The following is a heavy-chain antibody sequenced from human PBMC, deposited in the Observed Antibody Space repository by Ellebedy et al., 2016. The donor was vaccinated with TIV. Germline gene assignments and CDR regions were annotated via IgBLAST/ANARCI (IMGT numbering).Heavy chain of an antibody. J-gene: IGHJ4*02. D-gene: IGHD4/OR15-4a*01. CDR2: IYSGGST. V-gene: IGHV3-53*01. CDR3: ASPRRGATDY. Sequence: GGSLRLXXAASGFIVSSNYMSWVRQAPGKGLEWVSVIYSGGSTYYADSVKGRFTISRDNSKNTLYLQMNSLRAEDTAVYYCASPRRGATDYWGQGILVTVSS. CDR1: GFIVSSNY.